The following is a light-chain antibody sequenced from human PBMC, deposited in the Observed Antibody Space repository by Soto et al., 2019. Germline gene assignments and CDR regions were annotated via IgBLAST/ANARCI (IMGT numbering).Light chain of an antibody. CDR1: QNIRSR. J-gene: IGKJ1*01. CDR2: DAS. V-gene: IGKV1-5*01. CDR3: QQYNSYS. Sequence: DFQMTQSPSTLSATVGDRVTITCRASQNIRSRLAWFQQKPGKAPKLLIYDASSLESGVPSRFSGSGSGTEFTLTISSLQPDDFATYYCQQYNSYSFGQGTKV.